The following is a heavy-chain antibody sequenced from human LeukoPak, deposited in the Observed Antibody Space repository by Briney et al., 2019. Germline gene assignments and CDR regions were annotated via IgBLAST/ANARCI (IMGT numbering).Heavy chain of an antibody. J-gene: IGHJ4*02. CDR1: GYTFTDYY. CDR3: ARDGGSAYVDFDY. Sequence: ASVKVSCKTSGYTFTDYYVHWVRQAPGQGLEWMGWINPKSGGTTYAQKFQGRVTMTWDTSISTPYLQLSRLTSDDTAIYYCARDGGSAYVDFDYWGQGTLVAVSS. V-gene: IGHV1-2*02. D-gene: IGHD5-12*01. CDR2: INPKSGGT.